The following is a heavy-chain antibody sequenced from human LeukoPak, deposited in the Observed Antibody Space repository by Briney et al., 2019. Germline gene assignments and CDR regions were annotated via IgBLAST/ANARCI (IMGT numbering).Heavy chain of an antibody. J-gene: IGHJ4*02. CDR1: GFNFNMFG. Sequence: PGGSLRLSCTASGFNFNMFGMHWVRQTPGKGLEWVALMSYDGSYKYYADSVKGRFTISRDNSKNTLYLQMNSLRAEDTAVYYCARTSGSYLQAYYLDYWGQGTLVTVSS. CDR3: ARTSGSYLQAYYLDY. V-gene: IGHV3-30*03. D-gene: IGHD1-26*01. CDR2: MSYDGSYK.